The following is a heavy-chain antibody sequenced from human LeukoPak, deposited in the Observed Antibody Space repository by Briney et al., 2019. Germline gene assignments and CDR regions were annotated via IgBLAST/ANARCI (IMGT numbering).Heavy chain of an antibody. CDR3: ARVEQTSDAFDI. J-gene: IGHJ3*02. V-gene: IGHV4-30-4*08. D-gene: IGHD1/OR15-1a*01. Sequence: WVRQPPGKGLDWIGYIYYSGSTYYNPSLKSRVTISVDTSKNQFSLKLSSVTAADTAVHYCARVEQTSDAFDIWGQGTMVTVSS. CDR2: IYYSGST.